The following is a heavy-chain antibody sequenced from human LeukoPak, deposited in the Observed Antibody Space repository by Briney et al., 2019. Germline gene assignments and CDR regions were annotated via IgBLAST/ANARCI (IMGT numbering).Heavy chain of an antibody. CDR2: ISAYNGNT. Sequence: GASVKVSCKGASRNYAFSWVRQAPGQGLEWMGWISAYNGNTNYAQKLQGRVTMTTDTSTSTAYMELRSLRSDDTAVYYCARTGYSGSYSCYWGQGTLVTVSS. D-gene: IGHD1-26*01. J-gene: IGHJ4*02. V-gene: IGHV1-18*01. CDR1: SRNYA. CDR3: ARTGYSGSYSCY.